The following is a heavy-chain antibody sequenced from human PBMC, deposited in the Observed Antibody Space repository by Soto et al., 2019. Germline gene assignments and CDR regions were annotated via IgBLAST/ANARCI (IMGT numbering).Heavy chain of an antibody. D-gene: IGHD4-17*01. CDR3: ARPHGDFSWYFDL. CDR2: ISYDGSNK. Sequence: QVQLVESGGGVVQPGRSLRLSCAASGFTFSSYAMHWVRQAPGKGLEWVAVISYDGSNKYYADSVKSRFTISRDNSKNTLYLQMNSLRAEDTAVYYCARPHGDFSWYFDLWGRGTLVTVSS. V-gene: IGHV3-30-3*01. J-gene: IGHJ2*01. CDR1: GFTFSSYA.